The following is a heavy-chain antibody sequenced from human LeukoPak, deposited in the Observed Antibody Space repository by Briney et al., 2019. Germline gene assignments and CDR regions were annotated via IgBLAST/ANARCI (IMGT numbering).Heavy chain of an antibody. Sequence: GGSLRLSCATSGFTLSSYWMTWIRQAPGKGLEWVASINEDGSQKDYVDSLRGRFTVSRDNAKNSLYLQMNSLRAEDTAVYYCARDLTNYYDSSGYYFVSYYYYYMDVWGKGTTVTISS. J-gene: IGHJ6*03. CDR3: ARDLTNYYDSSGYYFVSYYYYYMDV. D-gene: IGHD3-22*01. CDR2: INEDGSQK. CDR1: GFTLSSYW. V-gene: IGHV3-7*01.